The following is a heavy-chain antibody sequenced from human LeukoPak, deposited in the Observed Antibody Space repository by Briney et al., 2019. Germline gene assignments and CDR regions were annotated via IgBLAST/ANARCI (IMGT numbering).Heavy chain of an antibody. V-gene: IGHV4-59*01. CDR3: ARENEYYDSSGYYLFFGAFDI. J-gene: IGHJ3*02. CDR1: GGSISSYY. Sequence: SETLSLTCTVSGGSISSYYWSWIRQPPGKGLEWIGYIYYSGSTNYNPSLKSRVTISVDTSQNQFYLKLSSVTAADTAVYYCARENEYYDSSGYYLFFGAFDIWGQGTMVTVSS. CDR2: IYYSGST. D-gene: IGHD3-22*01.